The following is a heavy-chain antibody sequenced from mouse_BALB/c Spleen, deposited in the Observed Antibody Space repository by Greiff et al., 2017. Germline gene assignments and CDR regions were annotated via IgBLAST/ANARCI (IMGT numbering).Heavy chain of an antibody. CDR1: GFTFSSYT. V-gene: IGHV5-6-4*01. Sequence: EVKLEESGGGLVKPGGSLKLSCAASGFTFSSYTMSWVRQTPEKRLEWVATISSGGSYTYYPDSVKGRFTISRDNAKNTLYLQMSSLKSEDTAMYYCTRAGIYDYDYYAMDYWGQGTSVTVSS. J-gene: IGHJ4*01. D-gene: IGHD2-4*01. CDR2: ISSGGSYT. CDR3: TRAGIYDYDYYAMDY.